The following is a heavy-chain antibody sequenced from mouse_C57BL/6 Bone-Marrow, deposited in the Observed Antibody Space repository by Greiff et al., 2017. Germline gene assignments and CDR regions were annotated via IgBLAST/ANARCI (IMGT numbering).Heavy chain of an antibody. Sequence: VQLQQPGAELVRPGSSVTLSCKASGYTFTSYWMDWVKQRPGQGLEWIGNIYPSDSETHYNQKFKDKATLTVDKSSSTAYMQLISLTSEDSAVFYGASDSGSSYGFAYWGQGTLVTVSA. CDR1: GYTFTSYW. V-gene: IGHV1-61*01. CDR3: ASDSGSSYGFAY. D-gene: IGHD1-1*01. CDR2: IYPSDSET. J-gene: IGHJ3*01.